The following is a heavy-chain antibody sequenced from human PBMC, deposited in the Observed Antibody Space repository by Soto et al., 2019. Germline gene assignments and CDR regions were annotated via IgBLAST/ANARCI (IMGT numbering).Heavy chain of an antibody. CDR2: INHSGST. V-gene: IGHV4-34*01. Sequence: QVQLRQWGAGLLKPSETLSLTCAVYGGSFSGYYWSWIRQPPGKGLEWIGEINHSGSTNYNPSLKSRVTISVDTSKNQFSLKLSSVTAADTAVYYCARGAVAAAGPLDYWGQGTLVTVSS. CDR1: GGSFSGYY. D-gene: IGHD6-13*01. CDR3: ARGAVAAAGPLDY. J-gene: IGHJ4*02.